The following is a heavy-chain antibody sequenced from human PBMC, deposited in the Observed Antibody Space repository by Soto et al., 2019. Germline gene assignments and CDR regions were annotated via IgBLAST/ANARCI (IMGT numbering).Heavy chain of an antibody. J-gene: IGHJ4*02. CDR1: GGTFSSYA. CDR3: ARVDVGVGATRGVFDY. CDR2: IIPIFGTT. Sequence: QVQLVQSGAEVKKPGSSVKVSCKASGGTFSSYAISWVRQAPGQGLEWMGGIIPIFGTTNYAQKFQGRVTITADESTSTAYMELSSLRSEDTAVYYCARVDVGVGATRGVFDYWGQGTLVTVSS. V-gene: IGHV1-69*01. D-gene: IGHD1-26*01.